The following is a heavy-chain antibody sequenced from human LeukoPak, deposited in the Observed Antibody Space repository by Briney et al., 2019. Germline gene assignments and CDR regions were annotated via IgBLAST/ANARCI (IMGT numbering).Heavy chain of an antibody. CDR3: ARSDTAMGRLDY. CDR1: GYSLTSYW. J-gene: IGHJ4*02. Sequence: GESLKIYCQGSGYSLTSYWIGWVRQMPGKSLEWRGIIYPGDSDTRYRPSFQGQVTISADKSISTAYLQWSSLKASDTAMYYCARSDTAMGRLDYWGQGTLVTVSS. D-gene: IGHD5-18*01. CDR2: IYPGDSDT. V-gene: IGHV5-51*01.